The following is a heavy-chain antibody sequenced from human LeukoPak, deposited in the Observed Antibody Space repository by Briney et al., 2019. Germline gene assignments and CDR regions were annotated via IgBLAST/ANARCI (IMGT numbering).Heavy chain of an antibody. J-gene: IGHJ6*02. Sequence: GGSLRLSCAASGFIFSDYAMAWVRQAPGEGLEWVSGISASGSRTYYADSVKGWFTISRDKSKNTLFLQMNSLRAEDTAVYYCAKAQGYCGGETCQYAVDVWGQGTTVTVSS. CDR1: GFIFSDYA. D-gene: IGHD2-21*01. V-gene: IGHV3-23*01. CDR2: ISASGSRT. CDR3: AKAQGYCGGETCQYAVDV.